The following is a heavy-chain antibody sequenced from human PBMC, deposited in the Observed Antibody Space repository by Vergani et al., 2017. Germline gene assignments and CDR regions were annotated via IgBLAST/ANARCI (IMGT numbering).Heavy chain of an antibody. CDR3: ARAGVTTVFDY. CDR2: IYHSGST. Sequence: QVQLQESGPGLVKPSETLSLTCTVSGGSISSGGYSWSWIRQPPGKGLEWIGYIYHSGSTYYNPSLKSRVTISVDRSKNQFSLKLSSVTAADTAVYYCARAGVTTVFDYWGQGTLVTVSS. J-gene: IGHJ4*02. V-gene: IGHV4-30-2*01. CDR1: GGSISSGGYS. D-gene: IGHD4-17*01.